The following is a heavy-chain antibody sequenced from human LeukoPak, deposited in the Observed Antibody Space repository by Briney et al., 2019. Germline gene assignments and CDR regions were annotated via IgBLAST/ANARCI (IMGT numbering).Heavy chain of an antibody. CDR2: IYYSGST. D-gene: IGHD3-10*01. Sequence: SETLSLTCTVSGGSISSYYWSWIRQPPGKGLEWIGYIYYSGSTNYNPSLKSRVTISVDTSKSQFSLKLSSVTAADTAVYYCARDRRGAKSYYFDYWGQGTLVTVSS. J-gene: IGHJ4*02. CDR3: ARDRRGAKSYYFDY. CDR1: GGSISSYY. V-gene: IGHV4-59*01.